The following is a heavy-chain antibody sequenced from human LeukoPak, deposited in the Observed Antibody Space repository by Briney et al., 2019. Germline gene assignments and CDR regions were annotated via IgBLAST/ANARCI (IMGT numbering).Heavy chain of an antibody. V-gene: IGHV5-51*01. D-gene: IGHD3-22*01. Sequence: GESLKISCKGSGYTFRNYWIAWVRQMPGKGLEWMGIIYPGDSESRFSPSFHGQVIISADKSISTAYLQWSSLKASDTAMYYCARGVVMGYYDGGANYYFDSWGQGTLVTVSS. CDR1: GYTFRNYW. CDR2: IYPGDSES. CDR3: ARGVVMGYYDGGANYYFDS. J-gene: IGHJ4*02.